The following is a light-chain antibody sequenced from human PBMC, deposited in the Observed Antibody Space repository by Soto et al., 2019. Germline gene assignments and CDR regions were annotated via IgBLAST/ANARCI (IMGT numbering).Light chain of an antibody. CDR3: CSYAGSYPVV. Sequence: QSALTQPRSVSGSPGQSVTISCTGTSSDVGGYNYVSWYQQHPGKAPKLMIYDVSKRPSGVPDRFSGSKSGNTASLTISGPQAEEEADYYSCSYAGSYPVVFGGGTKLTVL. J-gene: IGLJ2*01. CDR1: SSDVGGYNY. CDR2: DVS. V-gene: IGLV2-11*01.